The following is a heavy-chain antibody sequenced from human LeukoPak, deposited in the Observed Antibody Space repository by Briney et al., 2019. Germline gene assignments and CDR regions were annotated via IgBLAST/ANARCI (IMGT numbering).Heavy chain of an antibody. J-gene: IGHJ4*02. V-gene: IGHV6-1*01. D-gene: IGHD2-2*01. CDR3: ARSSSSTTRLFDY. CDR1: GDSVSSNSAA. Sequence: SQTLSLTCAISGDSVSSNSAAWSWIRQSPSRGLEWLGRTYYRSKWSSDYAVSVKSRITINPDTSKNQFSLQLNSVTPEDTAVYYCARSSSSTTRLFDYWGQGTLVTVSS. CDR2: TYYRSKWSS.